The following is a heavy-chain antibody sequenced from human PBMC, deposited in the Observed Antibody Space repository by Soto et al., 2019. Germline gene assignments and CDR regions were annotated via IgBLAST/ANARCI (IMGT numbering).Heavy chain of an antibody. CDR1: GFTVSSSY. CDR2: ILTGGDT. D-gene: IGHD3-10*01. V-gene: IGHV3-53*01. J-gene: IGHJ4*02. Sequence: VGSLRLSCATSGFTVSSSYMSWVRQAPGMGLEWVSVILTGGDTYYADSVKGRFTVSRDTSQNTVYLQMNSLRGEDTATYYCARGYRRFGESYYFDYWGQGTLVTVSS. CDR3: ARGYRRFGESYYFDY.